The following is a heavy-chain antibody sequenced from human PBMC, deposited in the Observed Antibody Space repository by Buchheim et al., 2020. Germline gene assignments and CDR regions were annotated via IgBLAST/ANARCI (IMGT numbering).Heavy chain of an antibody. CDR1: GYTFTGYY. CDR2: INPKSGGP. CDR3: ARVGIYYDSSGDDY. D-gene: IGHD3-22*01. J-gene: IGHJ4*02. Sequence: QVQLVQSGAEVKKPGASVKVSCKASGYTFTGYYMHWVRQAPGQGLEWMGRINPKSGGPNYAQKFQGRVTMTRDTSISTASMELSRLRSDDTAVYYCARVGIYYDSSGDDYWGQGTL. V-gene: IGHV1-2*06.